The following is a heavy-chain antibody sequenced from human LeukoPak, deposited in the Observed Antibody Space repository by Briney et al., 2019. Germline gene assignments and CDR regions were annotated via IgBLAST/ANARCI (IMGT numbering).Heavy chain of an antibody. J-gene: IGHJ6*03. CDR3: ARAPGFGELSTYYYYYYYMDV. CDR2: ISAYNDNT. V-gene: IGHV1-18*01. CDR1: GYTFTSYG. D-gene: IGHD3-10*01. Sequence: ASVKVSCKASGYTFTSYGISWVRQAPGQGLEWMGWISAYNDNTNYAQKLQGRVTMTTDTSTSTAYMELRSLRSDDTAVYYCARAPGFGELSTYYYYYYYMDVWGKGTTVTISS.